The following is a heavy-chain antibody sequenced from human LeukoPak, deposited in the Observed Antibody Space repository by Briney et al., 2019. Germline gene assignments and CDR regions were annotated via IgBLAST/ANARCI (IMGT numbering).Heavy chain of an antibody. CDR1: GYTFANYG. D-gene: IGHD2-21*02. CDR2: IITYNANT. V-gene: IGHV1-18*04. J-gene: IGHJ3*02. Sequence: ASVKVSCKASGYTFANYGLSWVPQAPGQRLQWLGCIITYNANTKYTQKVQSRVTMTTDTSTSTAYMELRSLRSDDTAVYYCARELAYCGGDCYHDVFDIWGQGTMVTVSS. CDR3: ARELAYCGGDCYHDVFDI.